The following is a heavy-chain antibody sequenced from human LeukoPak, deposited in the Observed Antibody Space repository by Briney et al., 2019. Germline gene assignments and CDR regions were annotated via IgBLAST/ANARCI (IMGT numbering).Heavy chain of an antibody. V-gene: IGHV1-69*05. D-gene: IGHD3-22*01. Sequence: SVKVSCKASGGTFSNYAISWVRQAPGQGLEWMGGIIPIFATPNYAQKLQGRVTMTTDTSTSTAYMELRSLRSDDTAVYYCARGYDSSGFFDYWGQGTLVTVSS. CDR3: ARGYDSSGFFDY. CDR1: GGTFSNYA. CDR2: IIPIFATP. J-gene: IGHJ4*02.